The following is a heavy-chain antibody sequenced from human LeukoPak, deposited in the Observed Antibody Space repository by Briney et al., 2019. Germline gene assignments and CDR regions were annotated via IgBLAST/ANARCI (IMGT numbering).Heavy chain of an antibody. CDR1: GFTFSSYA. J-gene: IGHJ3*02. CDR2: ISGSGGST. CDR3: AKALPVVAAKGNAFDI. Sequence: GGSLRLSCAASGFTFSSYAMSWVRQAPGKGLEWVSAISGSGGSTYYADSVKGRFTISRDNSKNTLYLQMNSLRAEDAAVYYCAKALPVVAAKGNAFDIWGQGTMVTVSS. V-gene: IGHV3-23*01. D-gene: IGHD2-15*01.